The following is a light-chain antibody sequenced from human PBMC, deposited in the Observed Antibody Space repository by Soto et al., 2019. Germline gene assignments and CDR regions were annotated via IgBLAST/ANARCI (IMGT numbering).Light chain of an antibody. Sequence: EIVLTQSPGTLSLSPGERATLSCRASHSVSSTYFAWYQQKPGQAPRLLIYAASSRETGIPDTFSGSGSGTDFTLTISRLEPEDFAVYYCQQYNNWPPITFGQGTRLEIK. CDR2: AAS. V-gene: IGKV3-20*01. CDR1: HSVSSTY. CDR3: QQYNNWPPIT. J-gene: IGKJ5*01.